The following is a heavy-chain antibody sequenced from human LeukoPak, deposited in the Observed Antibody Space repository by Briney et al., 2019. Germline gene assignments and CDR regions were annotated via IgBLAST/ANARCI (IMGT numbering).Heavy chain of an antibody. Sequence: SETLSLTCTVSGGSISSYYWSWIRQPPGKGLEWIGYIYYSGSTYYNPSLKSRVTISVDTSKNQFSLKLSSVTAADTAVYYCAREHSGLDYWGQGTLVTASS. V-gene: IGHV4-59*12. CDR2: IYYSGST. CDR1: GGSISSYY. J-gene: IGHJ4*02. D-gene: IGHD5-12*01. CDR3: AREHSGLDY.